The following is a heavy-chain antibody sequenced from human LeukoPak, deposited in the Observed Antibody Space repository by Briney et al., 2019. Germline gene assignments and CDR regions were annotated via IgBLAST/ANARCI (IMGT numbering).Heavy chain of an antibody. J-gene: IGHJ5*02. CDR3: ARRSCSGGNCYRWFDL. CDR2: INWSGVST. Sequence: TGGSLRLSCAASEFTFDDYGMSWVRQVPGKGLEWVADINWSGVSTTYSDSVKGRFTISRDNAKNSLDLQMNSLKAEDTASYYCARRSCSGGNCYRWFDLWGQGTLVTISS. V-gene: IGHV3-20*04. D-gene: IGHD2-15*01. CDR1: EFTFDDYG.